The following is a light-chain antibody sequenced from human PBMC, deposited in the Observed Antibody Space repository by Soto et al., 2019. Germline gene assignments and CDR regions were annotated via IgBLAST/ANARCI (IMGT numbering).Light chain of an antibody. Sequence: EIGLTQSPATLSLSPGERATLSCWASQSVNRYLVWYQQKPGQAPRLLMYDASKRATGIPARFSGSGSGTDFTLTISSLEPEDFAVYYCQQRDIWPWTFGQGTKVEIK. CDR3: QQRDIWPWT. CDR2: DAS. V-gene: IGKV3-11*01. J-gene: IGKJ1*01. CDR1: QSVNRY.